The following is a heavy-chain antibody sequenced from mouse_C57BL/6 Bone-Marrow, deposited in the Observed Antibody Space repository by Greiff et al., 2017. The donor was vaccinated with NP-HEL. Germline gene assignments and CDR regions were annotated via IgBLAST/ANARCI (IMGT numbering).Heavy chain of an antibody. CDR1: GFNIKDDY. CDR3: TYYDYVY. D-gene: IGHD2-4*01. CDR2: IDPENGDT. Sequence: EVQLQQSGAELVRPGASVKLSCTASGFNIKDDYMHWVKKRPEQGLEWIGWIDPENGDTEYASKFQGKATITADTSSNTAYLQLSSLTSEDTAVYYCTYYDYVYWGQGTTLTVSS. V-gene: IGHV14-4*01. J-gene: IGHJ2*01.